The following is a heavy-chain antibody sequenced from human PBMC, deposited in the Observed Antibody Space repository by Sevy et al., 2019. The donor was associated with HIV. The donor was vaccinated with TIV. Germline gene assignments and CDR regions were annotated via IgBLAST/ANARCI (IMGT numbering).Heavy chain of an antibody. J-gene: IGHJ4*02. CDR3: ARDPDYGDYAHTFDY. D-gene: IGHD4-17*01. V-gene: IGHV3-20*04. CDR1: GFTFDDYG. Sequence: GGSLRLSCAASGFTFDDYGMSWVRQAPGKGLEWVSGINWNGGSTGYADSVKGRFTISRDNAKNSLYLQMNSLRAEDTALYYCARDPDYGDYAHTFDYWGQGTLVTVSS. CDR2: INWNGGST.